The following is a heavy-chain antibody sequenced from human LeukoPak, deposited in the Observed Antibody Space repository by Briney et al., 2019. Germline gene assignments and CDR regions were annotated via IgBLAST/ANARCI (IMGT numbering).Heavy chain of an antibody. Sequence: GASVKVSCKASGYTFTSYYMHWVRQAPGQGLEWMGIINPSGGSTSYAQKFQGRVTMTRDMSTSTVYMELSSLRSEETAVYYCARARHGVPAAIGLDPWGQGTLVTVSS. CDR3: ARARHGVPAAIGLDP. CDR1: GYTFTSYY. CDR2: INPSGGST. D-gene: IGHD2-2*01. V-gene: IGHV1-46*01. J-gene: IGHJ5*02.